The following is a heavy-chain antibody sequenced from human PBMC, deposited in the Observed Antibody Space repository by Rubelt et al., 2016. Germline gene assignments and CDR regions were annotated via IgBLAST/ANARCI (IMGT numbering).Heavy chain of an antibody. Sequence: QVQLVESGGGVVQPGRSLRLSCAASGFTFSDYAMHWVRQAPGKGLEWVAVISYDGGTQYYADSVKGRLTISRDTDKNTLFLQMNSLRAEDTAVEYCTWGGGGAWGQGTLVTVSS. J-gene: IGHJ4*02. CDR3: TWGGGGA. V-gene: IGHV3-30*04. CDR1: GFTFSDYA. D-gene: IGHD3-10*01. CDR2: ISYDGGTQ.